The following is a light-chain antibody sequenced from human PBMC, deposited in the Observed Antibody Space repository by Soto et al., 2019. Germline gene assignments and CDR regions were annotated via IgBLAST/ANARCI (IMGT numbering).Light chain of an antibody. CDR2: DAS. Sequence: DIQMTQSPSSLSASVGDRVTITCQASQDISNYLNWYQQKPGKAPKLLIYDASNLETGVPSRFSGSGSGTDFTFTISSLQPEDIATYYCQQYDNSLTFGGGTNVEIK. CDR3: QQYDNSLT. CDR1: QDISNY. J-gene: IGKJ4*01. V-gene: IGKV1-33*01.